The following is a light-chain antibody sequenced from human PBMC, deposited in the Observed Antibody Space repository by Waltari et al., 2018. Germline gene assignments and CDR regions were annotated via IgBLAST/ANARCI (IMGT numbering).Light chain of an antibody. CDR2: EVT. J-gene: IGLJ2*01. Sequence: QSALTQPASVSGSPGQSITISCTGTSSDIGGFNYVSLYQQHPGKPPKLIIYEVTNRPSGVSNRFSGSRSGNTASLTITGLRAEDEADYYCSSYRGNNLVLIFGGGTKVTFL. CDR3: SSYRGNNLVLI. CDR1: SSDIGGFNY. V-gene: IGLV2-14*01.